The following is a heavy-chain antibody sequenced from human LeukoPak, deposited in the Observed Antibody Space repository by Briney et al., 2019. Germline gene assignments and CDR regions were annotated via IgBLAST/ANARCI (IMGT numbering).Heavy chain of an antibody. CDR1: GGSFSGYY. CDR2: IYYSGST. CDR3: ATGDGYESDY. V-gene: IGHV4-59*01. Sequence: SETLSLTCAVYGGSFSGYYWSWIRQPPGKGLEWIGYIYYSGSTNYNPSLKSRVTISVDTSKNQFSLKLSSVTAADTAVYYCATGDGYESDYWGQGTLVTVSS. J-gene: IGHJ4*02. D-gene: IGHD5-12*01.